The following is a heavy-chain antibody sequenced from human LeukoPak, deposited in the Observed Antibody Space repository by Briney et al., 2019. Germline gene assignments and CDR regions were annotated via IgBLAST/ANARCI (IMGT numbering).Heavy chain of an antibody. Sequence: GGSLRLSCVASGFTFSPYSINWVRQAPGKGLEWISYISSSGHTIYYADSVKGRFTISRDNAKNSLYLQMNSLRAEDTAVYYCARKDWGSAYYYYGMDVWGQGTTVTVSS. D-gene: IGHD7-27*01. CDR1: GFTFSPYS. J-gene: IGHJ6*02. V-gene: IGHV3-48*01. CDR2: ISSSGHTI. CDR3: ARKDWGSAYYYYGMDV.